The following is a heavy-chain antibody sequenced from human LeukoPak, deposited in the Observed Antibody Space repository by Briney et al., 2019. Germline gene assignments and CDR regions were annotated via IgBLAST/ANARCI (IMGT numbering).Heavy chain of an antibody. CDR2: INTYYGNT. Sequence: ASVKVSCKSSGYTFTSYGITWVRQGPGQGLEWMGWINTYYGNTDYAQNFQGRVTMTTDTSTSTAYMELRSLRSDDTAVYYCARGRFGDISFDYWGQGTLVTVSS. CDR3: ARGRFGDISFDY. CDR1: GYTFTSYG. V-gene: IGHV1-18*01. J-gene: IGHJ4*02. D-gene: IGHD3-10*01.